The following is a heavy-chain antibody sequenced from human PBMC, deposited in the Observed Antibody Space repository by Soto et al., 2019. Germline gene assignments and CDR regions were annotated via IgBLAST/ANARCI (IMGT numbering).Heavy chain of an antibody. D-gene: IGHD3-10*01. CDR2: FSKDGINK. J-gene: IGHJ5*02. CDR1: GFIFTNYG. Sequence: QVQLVESGGGVVQPGRSLRLSCAASGFIFTNYGMHWVRQAPGEGLEWVAFFSKDGINKFYSDSVKGRVTISRDNAKNTLDLQLNSLRANDTDVYYCVKEGGMVRGVVGNLWGQGTQVIVSP. V-gene: IGHV3-30*18. CDR3: VKEGGMVRGVVGNL.